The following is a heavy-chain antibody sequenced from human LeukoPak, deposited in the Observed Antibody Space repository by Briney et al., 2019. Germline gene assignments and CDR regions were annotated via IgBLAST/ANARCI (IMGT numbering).Heavy chain of an antibody. CDR1: GFTFSDYY. CDR3: ARGYDFWSGPHAFDI. Sequence: PGGSLRLSCAASGFTFSDYYMSWIRQAPGKGLEWVSYISSSGSTIYYADSVKGRFTISRDNAKNSLYLRMNSLRAEDTAVYYCARGYDFWSGPHAFDIWGQGTMVTVSS. CDR2: ISSSGSTI. J-gene: IGHJ3*02. V-gene: IGHV3-11*04. D-gene: IGHD3-3*01.